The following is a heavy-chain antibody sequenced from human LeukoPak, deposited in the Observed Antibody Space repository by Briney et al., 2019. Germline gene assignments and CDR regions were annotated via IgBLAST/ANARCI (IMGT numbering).Heavy chain of an antibody. D-gene: IGHD5-18*01. CDR3: ATVDTAMVTRY. CDR2: INHSGGT. CDR1: GGSFSGYY. Sequence: SETLSLTCAVYGGSFSGYYWNWIRQPPGKGLEWIGEINHSGGTNYSPSLKSRVAISVDTSMNQFSLKLSSVTAADTAVYFCATVDTAMVTRYWGQGTLVTVSS. J-gene: IGHJ4*02. V-gene: IGHV4-34*01.